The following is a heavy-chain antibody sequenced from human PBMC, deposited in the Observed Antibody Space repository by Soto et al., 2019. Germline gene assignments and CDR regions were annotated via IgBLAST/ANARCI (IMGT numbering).Heavy chain of an antibody. CDR2: IYYSGST. D-gene: IGHD1-26*01. V-gene: IGHV4-39*01. Sequence: QLQLQESGPGLVKPSETLSLTCTVSGGSISSSSYYWGWIRQPPGKGLEWIGSIYYSGSTYYNPSLDSRVTISVDTSKNQFSLKLSSVTAADTAVYYCAIVGADILGCFYGMDVWGQGTTVTVSS. CDR1: GGSISSSSYY. CDR3: AIVGADILGCFYGMDV. J-gene: IGHJ6*02.